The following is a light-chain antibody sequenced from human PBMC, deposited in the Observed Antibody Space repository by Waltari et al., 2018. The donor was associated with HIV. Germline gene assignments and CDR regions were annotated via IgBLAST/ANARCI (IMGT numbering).Light chain of an antibody. J-gene: IGKJ1*01. CDR2: WAS. CDR1: HSVLHIPSNKNY. CDR3: QQYYNNPWT. V-gene: IGKV4-1*01. Sequence: DFLATQSPDPLAVSPGERAPFNYSTSHSVLHIPSNKNYLAWYQQKPGQPPTLLIYWASIRASGVPDRFSGSGSGTDFTLTISRLQAEDVAVYYCQQYYNNPWTFGQGTKVEIK.